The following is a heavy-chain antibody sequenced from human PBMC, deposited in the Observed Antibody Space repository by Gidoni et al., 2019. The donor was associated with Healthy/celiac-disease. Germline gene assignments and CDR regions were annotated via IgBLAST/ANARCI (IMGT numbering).Heavy chain of an antibody. V-gene: IGHV3-7*03. CDR3: ARAWELSGNNWFDP. CDR2: IKQDGSEK. D-gene: IGHD1-26*01. CDR1: GFTFRSYW. Sequence: EVQLVEAGVGLVQRGGSLRLSCAASGFTFRSYWMSWARQAPGKGLEWVSNIKQDGSEKYYGDSVKGRFTISRDNAKNSLYLKMNSLRAEDTAVYYCARAWELSGNNWFDPWGQGTLVTVSS. J-gene: IGHJ5*02.